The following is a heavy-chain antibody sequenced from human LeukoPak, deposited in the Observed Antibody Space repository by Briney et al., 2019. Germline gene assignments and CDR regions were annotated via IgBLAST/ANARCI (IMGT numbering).Heavy chain of an antibody. V-gene: IGHV1-2*02. D-gene: IGHD2-2*01. Sequence: VSVKVSCKASGYTFTNYYIHWIRQAPGQGLEWLGWINPNSGGTDYAQNFQGRVTMTRDTSIRTAYMELSRLISDDTAVYYCSKVRRASTSCHFEPGYWGQGTLVTVSS. CDR1: GYTFTNYY. CDR3: SKVRRASTSCHFEPGY. J-gene: IGHJ4*02. CDR2: INPNSGGT.